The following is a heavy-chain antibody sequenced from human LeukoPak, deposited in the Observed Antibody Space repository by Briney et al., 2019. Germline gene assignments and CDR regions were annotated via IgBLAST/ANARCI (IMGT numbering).Heavy chain of an antibody. D-gene: IGHD6-13*01. CDR2: IVVGSGNT. J-gene: IGHJ4*02. CDR3: AAGLAAAGVFDY. CDR1: GFTFTNSA. V-gene: IGHV1-58*02. Sequence: SVKVSCKASGFTFTNSAIQWVRQARGQRLEWIGWIVVGSGNTNYAQKFQERVTITRDMSTSTAYMELSNLRSEDTAVYYCAAGLAAAGVFDYWGQGTLVTVSS.